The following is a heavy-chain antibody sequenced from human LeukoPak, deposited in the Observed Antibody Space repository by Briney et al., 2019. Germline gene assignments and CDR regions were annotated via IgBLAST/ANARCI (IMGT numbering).Heavy chain of an antibody. CDR3: ARGELRLGELSSQTVYDY. Sequence: ASVKVSCKASGYTFTGYYTHWVRQAPGQGLEWMGWINPNSGGTNYAQKFQGRVTMTRDTSISTAYMGLSRLRSDDTAVYYCARGELRLGELSSQTVYDYWGQGTLVTVSS. J-gene: IGHJ4*02. V-gene: IGHV1-2*02. CDR2: INPNSGGT. D-gene: IGHD3-16*02. CDR1: GYTFTGYY.